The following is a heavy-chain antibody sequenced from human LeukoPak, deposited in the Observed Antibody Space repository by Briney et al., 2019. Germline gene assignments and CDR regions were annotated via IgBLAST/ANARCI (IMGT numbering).Heavy chain of an antibody. CDR3: TRAPHPRCSSSGCYLDY. V-gene: IGHV3-49*04. J-gene: IGHJ4*02. Sequence: GGSLRLCGSTSGFTFGDYAMSWVHQAPGKGLEWVGFIQAKAYGGATKYAASVNGRFSISRDDSQSIANLQMNDLKTEDTAVYYCTRAPHPRCSSSGCYLDYWGQGTLVTVSS. CDR1: GFTFGDYA. CDR2: IQAKAYGGAT. D-gene: IGHD2-2*01.